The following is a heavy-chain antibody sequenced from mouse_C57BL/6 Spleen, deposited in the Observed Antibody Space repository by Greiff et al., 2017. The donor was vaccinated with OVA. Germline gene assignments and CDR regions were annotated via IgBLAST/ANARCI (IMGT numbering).Heavy chain of an antibody. CDR1: GYTFTDHT. D-gene: IGHD1-1*01. J-gene: IGHJ2*01. V-gene: IGHV1-78*01. CDR2: IYPRDGST. Sequence: VKLQQSDAELVKPGASVKISCKVSGYTFTDHTIHWMKQRPEQGLEWIGYIYPRDGSTKYHEKLKGKATLTEDKSSSTAYMQLNRLTSEDSAVYVCAREAYGSSYDYFDYWGQGTTLTVSS. CDR3: AREAYGSSYDYFDY.